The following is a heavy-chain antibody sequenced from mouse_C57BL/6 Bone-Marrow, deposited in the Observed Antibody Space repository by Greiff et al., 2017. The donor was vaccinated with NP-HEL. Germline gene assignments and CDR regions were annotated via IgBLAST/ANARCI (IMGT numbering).Heavy chain of an antibody. CDR3: ARGRIYYGYDGGFAY. CDR1: GYSITSGYY. D-gene: IGHD2-2*01. Sequence: DVKLQESGPGLVKPSQSLSLTCSVTGYSITSGYYWNWIRQFPGNKLEWMGYISYDGSNKYNPSLKNRISITRDTSKNQFFLKLNSVTTEDTATYYCARGRIYYGYDGGFAYWGQGTLVTVSA. CDR2: ISYDGSN. J-gene: IGHJ3*01. V-gene: IGHV3-6*01.